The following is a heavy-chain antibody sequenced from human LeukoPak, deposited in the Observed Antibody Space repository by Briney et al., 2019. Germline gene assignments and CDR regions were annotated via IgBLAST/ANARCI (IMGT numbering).Heavy chain of an antibody. Sequence: GGSLRLSCAASGFTVSSNYMSWVRQAPGKGLEWVSVIYSGGSTYYADSVKGRFTISRDNSKNTVYLQMNSLRAEDTAVYYCAREGVYDSSGYHDALDIWGQGTMVTVSS. CDR3: AREGVYDSSGYHDALDI. D-gene: IGHD3-22*01. J-gene: IGHJ3*02. V-gene: IGHV3-53*01. CDR1: GFTVSSNY. CDR2: IYSGGST.